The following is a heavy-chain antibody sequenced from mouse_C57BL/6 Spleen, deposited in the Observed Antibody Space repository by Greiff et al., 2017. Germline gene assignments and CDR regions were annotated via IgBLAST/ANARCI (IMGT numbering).Heavy chain of an antibody. CDR3: ARRRDYDYDGYYYAMDY. D-gene: IGHD2-4*01. CDR1: GYTFTSYD. Sequence: VQLQQSGPELVKPGASVKLSCKASGYTFTSYDINWVKQRPGQGLEWIGWIYPRDGSTKYNEKFKGKATLTVDTSSSTAYMELHSLTSEDSAVYFCARRRDYDYDGYYYAMDYWGQGTSVTVSS. J-gene: IGHJ4*01. CDR2: IYPRDGST. V-gene: IGHV1-85*01.